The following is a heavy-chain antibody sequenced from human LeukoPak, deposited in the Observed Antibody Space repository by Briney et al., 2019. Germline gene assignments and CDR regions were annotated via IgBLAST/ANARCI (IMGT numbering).Heavy chain of an antibody. V-gene: IGHV3-30*18. D-gene: IGHD3-10*01. CDR3: AKGLGFGELSLDY. CDR2: ISYDGSNK. Sequence: GGSLRLSCAASGFTFSSYGMHWVRQAPGKGLEWVAVISYDGSNKYYADSVKGRFTISRDNSKNTLYLQMNSLRAEDTAVYYCAKGLGFGELSLDYWGQGTLVTVSS. CDR1: GFTFSSYG. J-gene: IGHJ4*02.